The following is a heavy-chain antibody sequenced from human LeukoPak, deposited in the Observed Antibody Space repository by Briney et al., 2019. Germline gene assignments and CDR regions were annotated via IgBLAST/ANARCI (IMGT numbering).Heavy chain of an antibody. CDR3: ARDKVVRGVMDY. Sequence: GGSLRLSCAASGFTVSSNYMSWVRQAPGKGLEWVSVIYSGGSTYYADSVKGRFTISRDNSKNTLYLQMNSLRAEDTAVYYCARDKVVRGVMDYWGQGTLVTVSS. J-gene: IGHJ4*02. D-gene: IGHD3-10*01. CDR2: IYSGGST. CDR1: GFTVSSNY. V-gene: IGHV3-66*01.